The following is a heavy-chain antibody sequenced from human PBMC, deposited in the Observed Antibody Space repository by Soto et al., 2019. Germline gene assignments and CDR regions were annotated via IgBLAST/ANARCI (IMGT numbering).Heavy chain of an antibody. CDR2: IYWDDDK. CDR1: GFSLSTSGVG. CDR3: AQVRQQLAFGDY. J-gene: IGHJ4*02. V-gene: IGHV2-5*02. Sequence: QITLKESGPTLVKPTQTLTLTCTFSGFSLSTSGVGVGWIRQPPGKALEWLALIYWDDDKRYSPSLKSRLTIPKDTSKNQVVLTMTNMDPVDTATYYCAQVRQQLAFGDYWGQGTLVTVSS. D-gene: IGHD6-13*01.